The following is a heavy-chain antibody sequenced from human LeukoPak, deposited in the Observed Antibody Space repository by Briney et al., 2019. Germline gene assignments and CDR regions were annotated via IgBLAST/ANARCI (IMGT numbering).Heavy chain of an antibody. CDR2: LNWNGAST. CDR1: GFTFDDYG. Sequence: PGGSLRLSCAASGFTFDDYGLSWVRQVPGKGLEWVSGLNWNGASTGYADSVKGRFTISRDNAKNSLYLQMNSLRAEDTALYYCARGNPFGYYDPYFDYWGQGTLVTVSS. D-gene: IGHD3-3*01. CDR3: ARGNPFGYYDPYFDY. V-gene: IGHV3-20*04. J-gene: IGHJ4*02.